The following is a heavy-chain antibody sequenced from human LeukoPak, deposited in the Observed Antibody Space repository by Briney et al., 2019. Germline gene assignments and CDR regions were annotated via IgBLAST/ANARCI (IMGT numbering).Heavy chain of an antibody. CDR2: IDYSGST. V-gene: IGHV4-59*01. CDR1: GGTISRYF. CDR3: ARDRRRELLHAFDI. D-gene: IGHD1-26*01. J-gene: IGHJ3*02. Sequence: SETLSLTCTVPGGTISRYFWSWIRQPPGKGLERIAYIDYSGSTNYNPSLKSRLTISVDASKNQFSLKLSSVTAADTAVYYCARDRRRELLHAFDIWGQGTMVTVSS.